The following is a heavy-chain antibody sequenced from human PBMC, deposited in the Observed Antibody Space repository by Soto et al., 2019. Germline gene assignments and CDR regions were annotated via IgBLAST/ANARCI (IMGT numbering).Heavy chain of an antibody. CDR2: ISAITNYK. Sequence: EVQLVESGGGLVKPGGSLRLSCAGSGLTLSSYGMSWVRQAPGKGLEWVSSISAITNYKYSEDSLKGRFTISRDNAKNSLYLQMNSLRAEDTAVYYCAGGSRDTSGYYDFDYWGQGTLVTVSS. CDR1: GLTLSSYG. J-gene: IGHJ4*02. CDR3: AGGSRDTSGYYDFDY. V-gene: IGHV3-21*02. D-gene: IGHD3-22*01.